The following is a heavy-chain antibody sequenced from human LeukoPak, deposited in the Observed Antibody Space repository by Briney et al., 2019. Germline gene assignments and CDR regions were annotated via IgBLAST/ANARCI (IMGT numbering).Heavy chain of an antibody. CDR1: GYTLTELS. CDR3: AREKVRQSGMDV. J-gene: IGHJ6*02. V-gene: IGHV1-24*01. CDR2: FDPEDGET. Sequence: ASVKVSCKVSGYTLTELSMHWVRQAPGKGLEWMGGFDPEDGETIYAQKFQGRVTMTEDTSTDTAYMELSRLRSDDTAVYYCAREKVRQSGMDVWGQGTTVTVSS. D-gene: IGHD2-2*01.